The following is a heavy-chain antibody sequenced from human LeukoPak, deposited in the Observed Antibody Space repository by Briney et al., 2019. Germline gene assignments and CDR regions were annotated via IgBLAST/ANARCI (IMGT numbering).Heavy chain of an antibody. Sequence: ASVKVSCKAPGYTFTSYGISWVRQAPGQGLEWMGWISAYNGNINYAQKLQGRVTMTTDTSTSTAYMELRSLRSDDTAVYYCARDSDYYDSSGYPDYWGQGTLVTVSS. CDR3: ARDSDYYDSSGYPDY. CDR1: GYTFTSYG. J-gene: IGHJ4*02. V-gene: IGHV1-18*01. D-gene: IGHD3-22*01. CDR2: ISAYNGNI.